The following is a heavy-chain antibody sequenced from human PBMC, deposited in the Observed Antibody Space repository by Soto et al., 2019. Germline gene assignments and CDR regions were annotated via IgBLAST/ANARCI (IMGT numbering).Heavy chain of an antibody. V-gene: IGHV1-24*01. Sequence: QVQLVQSGAEVKKPGASVKVSCKVSGYTLTELSMHWVRQAPGKGLEWMGGFDPEDGETIYAQKFQGRVTMTEDTSTDTAYMELSSLRSEDTAVYYCATDLTEDNYDSGPALPDAFDIWGQGTMVTVSS. D-gene: IGHD3-22*01. CDR1: GYTLTELS. CDR3: ATDLTEDNYDSGPALPDAFDI. CDR2: FDPEDGET. J-gene: IGHJ3*02.